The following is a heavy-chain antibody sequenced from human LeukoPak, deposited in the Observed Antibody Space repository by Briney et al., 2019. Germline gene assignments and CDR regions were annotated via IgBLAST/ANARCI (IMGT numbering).Heavy chain of an antibody. CDR3: ARGPSGSGRNRGQWLVRRCYYFDY. CDR2: ISYDGSNK. J-gene: IGHJ4*02. Sequence: GGSLRLSCAASGFTFSSYAMHWVRQAPGKGLEWVAVISYDGSNKYYADSVKGRFTISRDNSKNTLYLQMNSLRAEDTAVYYCARGPSGSGRNRGQWLVRRCYYFDYWGQGTLVTVSS. D-gene: IGHD6-19*01. CDR1: GFTFSSYA. V-gene: IGHV3-30-3*01.